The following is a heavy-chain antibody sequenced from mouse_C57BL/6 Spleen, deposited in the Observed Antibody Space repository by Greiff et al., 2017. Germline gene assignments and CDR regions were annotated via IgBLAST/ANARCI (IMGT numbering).Heavy chain of an antibody. D-gene: IGHD1-1*01. J-gene: IGHJ2*01. V-gene: IGHV1-82*01. CDR3: ATYYYGSTYFDY. CDR2: IYPGDGDT. CDR1: GYAFSSSW. Sequence: VKLQESGPELVKPGASVKISCKASGYAFSSSWMNWVKQRPGKGLEWIGRIYPGDGDTNYNGKFKGKATLTADKSSSTAYMQLSSLTSEDSADHFCATYYYGSTYFDYWGQGTTLTVSS.